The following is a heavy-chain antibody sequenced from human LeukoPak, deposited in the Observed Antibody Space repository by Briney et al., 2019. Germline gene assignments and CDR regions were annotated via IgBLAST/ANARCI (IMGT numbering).Heavy chain of an antibody. CDR1: GFTFTNYA. Sequence: GGSLRLSCAASGFTFTNYAMSWVRQAPGKGLEWVSAISGSGGSTYYADSAKGRFTISRDNSKNTLYLQMNSLRAEDTAVYYCAKDWTMIPGGDSWFDPWGQGTLVTVSS. D-gene: IGHD3-22*01. J-gene: IGHJ5*02. CDR2: ISGSGGST. CDR3: AKDWTMIPGGDSWFDP. V-gene: IGHV3-23*01.